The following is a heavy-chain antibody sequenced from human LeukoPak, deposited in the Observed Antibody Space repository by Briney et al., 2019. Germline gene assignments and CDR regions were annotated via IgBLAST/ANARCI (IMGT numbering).Heavy chain of an antibody. D-gene: IGHD1-26*01. CDR3: ARSPAYSGSYYGAFDI. J-gene: IGHJ3*02. CDR1: GGTFSSYA. V-gene: IGHV1-69*04. CDR2: IIPILGIA. Sequence: GASVKVSCKASGGTFSSYAISWVRQAPGQGLEWMGRIIPILGIANYAQKFQGRVTITADKSTSTAYMELSSLRSEDTAVYYCARSPAYSGSYYGAFDIWGQGTMVTVSS.